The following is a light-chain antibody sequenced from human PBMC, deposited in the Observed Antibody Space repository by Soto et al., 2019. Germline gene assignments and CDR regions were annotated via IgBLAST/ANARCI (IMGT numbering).Light chain of an antibody. CDR1: QGISTY. CDR3: LQDYNYPLT. CDR2: DAS. J-gene: IGKJ1*01. Sequence: IQLTQSPSFLSASVGDRVTITCRASQGISTYLAWYQQKLGKAPKLLIYDASTLQSGVPSRFSGSGSGTDFTLTISSLQPEDFATYYCLQDYNYPLTFGQGTKVDIK. V-gene: IGKV1-6*02.